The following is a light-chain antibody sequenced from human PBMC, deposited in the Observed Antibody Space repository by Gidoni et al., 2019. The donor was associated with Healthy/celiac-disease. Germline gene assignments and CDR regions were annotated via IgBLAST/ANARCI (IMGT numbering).Light chain of an antibody. CDR1: QSISNY. CDR3: QQSYSTPWT. CDR2: AAS. Sequence: DIQMTQSPSSLSASVGDRVTITCRASQSISNYLNWYQQKPGKAPKLLIYAASSLQSGVPSRFSGSGSGTDFTLIISSLQPEDFATYYCQQSYSTPWTFXQXTKVEIK. J-gene: IGKJ1*01. V-gene: IGKV1-39*01.